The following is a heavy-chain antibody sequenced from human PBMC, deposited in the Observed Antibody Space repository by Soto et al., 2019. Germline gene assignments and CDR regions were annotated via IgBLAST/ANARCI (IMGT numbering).Heavy chain of an antibody. D-gene: IGHD1-26*01. J-gene: IGHJ4*02. CDR1: GLTFSSFV. CDR2: IVSSGATT. Sequence: GGSLRLSCAASGLTFSSFVMSWARQAPGKGPEWVSAIVSSGATTYYADSVKGRFTISRDNSKNTLYLQMNSLRVEDTAVYYCAKLYVGSADYWGQGALVTVPQ. CDR3: AKLYVGSADY. V-gene: IGHV3-23*01.